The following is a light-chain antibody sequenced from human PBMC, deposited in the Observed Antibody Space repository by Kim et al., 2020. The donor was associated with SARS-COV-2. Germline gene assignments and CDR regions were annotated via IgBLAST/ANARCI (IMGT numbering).Light chain of an antibody. CDR3: QVWDSSSDHRV. V-gene: IGLV3-21*04. Sequence: PGKTAGTTSRGNNIGSKSVHWYRQKPGQAPVLVIYYDSDRPSGIPERFSGSNSGNTATLTISRVEAGDEADYYCQVWDSSSDHRVFGGGTQLTVL. CDR2: YDS. CDR1: NIGSKS. J-gene: IGLJ2*01.